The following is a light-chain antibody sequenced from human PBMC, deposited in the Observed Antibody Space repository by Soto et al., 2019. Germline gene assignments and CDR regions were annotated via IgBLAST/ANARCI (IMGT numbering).Light chain of an antibody. J-gene: IGLJ2*01. CDR1: SSNIGADYD. Sequence: QSVVTQPPSVSGAPGQRVTISCTGSSSNIGADYDVHWYQQLPGTAPKLLIYGNTNRPSGVPDRFSGSKSGPSASLAVTGLQAEDEADYYCQSYDSTLISSVFGGGTKLTVL. V-gene: IGLV1-40*01. CDR2: GNT. CDR3: QSYDSTLISSV.